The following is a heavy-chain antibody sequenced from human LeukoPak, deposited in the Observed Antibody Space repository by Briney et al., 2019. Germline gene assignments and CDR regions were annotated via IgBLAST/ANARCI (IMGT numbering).Heavy chain of an antibody. D-gene: IGHD1-26*01. Sequence: GESLKISCKISGYKLTNNWIGWVRQVPGKGLEWMGIIYPGDSDTRYSPSFQGQVTISADKSISTAYLQWSSLKASDTAMYYCAGTGSYGAFDIWGQGTMVTVSS. J-gene: IGHJ3*02. CDR1: GYKLTNNW. CDR2: IYPGDSDT. V-gene: IGHV5-51*01. CDR3: AGTGSYGAFDI.